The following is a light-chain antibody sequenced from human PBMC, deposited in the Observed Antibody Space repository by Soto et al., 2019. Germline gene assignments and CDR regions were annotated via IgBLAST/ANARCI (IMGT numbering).Light chain of an antibody. V-gene: IGKV3-15*01. CDR2: GAS. J-gene: IGKJ2*01. CDR1: QSVSSN. Sequence: EIVMTQSPATLAVSPGERAALSCRASQSVSSNFAWYQQKPGQAPRLLIYGASSRATGTPARFSGSGSGTEFTLTISSLQSEDFAVYYWQQYNNWPYTFGLGTQVEMK. CDR3: QQYNNWPYT.